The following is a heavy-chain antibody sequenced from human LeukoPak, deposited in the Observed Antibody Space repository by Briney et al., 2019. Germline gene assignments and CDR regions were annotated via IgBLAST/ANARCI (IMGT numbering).Heavy chain of an antibody. V-gene: IGHV1-69*04. Sequence: GSSVKVSCKASGGTFSSYAISWVRQAPGQGLEWMGRIIPILGIANYAQKFQGRVTITADKSTSTAYMELSSLRSEDTAVYYCARESGPNRNGGGDYFDLWGPGNPGHRLL. CDR3: ARESGPNRNGGGDYFDL. D-gene: IGHD1-14*01. J-gene: IGHJ4*02. CDR2: IIPILGIA. CDR1: GGTFSSYA.